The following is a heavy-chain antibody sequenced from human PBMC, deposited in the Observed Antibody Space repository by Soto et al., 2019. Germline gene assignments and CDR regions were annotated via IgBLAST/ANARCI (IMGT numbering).Heavy chain of an antibody. V-gene: IGHV3-23*01. CDR2: ISGSGGST. CDR3: AKGGDWHIEAAATGDY. Sequence: GGSLRLSCAASGFTFSSYAMSWVRQAPGKGLEWVSAISGSGGSTYYADSVKGRFTISRDNSKNTLYLQMNSLRAEDTAVYYCAKGGDWHIEAAATGDYWGQGTLVTVSS. D-gene: IGHD2-2*01. J-gene: IGHJ4*02. CDR1: GFTFSSYA.